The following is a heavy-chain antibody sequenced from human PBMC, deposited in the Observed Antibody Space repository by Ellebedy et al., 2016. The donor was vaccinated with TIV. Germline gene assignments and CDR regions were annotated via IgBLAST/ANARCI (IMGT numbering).Heavy chain of an antibody. CDR2: SYYTGRT. CDR3: ASAPNQDFYDY. J-gene: IGHJ4*02. CDR1: GGSIRSYY. V-gene: IGHV4-59*01. Sequence: MPSEILSLTCSVSGGSIRSYYWSWIRQPPGKGLQWIGFSYYTGRTNYNPSLKSRVTISVDTSKNQVSLRLSSVTAADTAVYYCASAPNQDFYDYWGQGTLVTVSS.